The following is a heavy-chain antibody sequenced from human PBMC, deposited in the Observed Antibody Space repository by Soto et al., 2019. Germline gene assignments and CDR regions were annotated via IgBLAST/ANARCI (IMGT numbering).Heavy chain of an antibody. CDR2: IYPGDSDT. CDR3: AASIFYYGMDV. Sequence: PGECLKISCKGSGYTFTNYWIGWVRQMPGKGLEWMGIIYPGDSDTKYNPSFQGQVTISADKSITTTYLQWSSLKASDTAIYYCAASIFYYGMDVWGQGTTVTVSS. J-gene: IGHJ6*02. CDR1: GYTFTNYW. V-gene: IGHV5-51*01.